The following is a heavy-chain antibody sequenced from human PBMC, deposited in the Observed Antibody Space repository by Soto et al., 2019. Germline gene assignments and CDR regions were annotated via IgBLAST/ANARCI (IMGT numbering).Heavy chain of an antibody. Sequence: SETLSLTCTVSGGSISSSSYYWGWIRQPPGKGLEWIGSIYYSGSTYYNPSLKSRVTISVDTSKNQFSLKLSSVTAADTAVYYCAGGDYYHSSGYYFYYYTMDVWGQATMVTVSS. D-gene: IGHD3-22*01. CDR2: IYYSGST. J-gene: IGHJ6*02. V-gene: IGHV4-39*01. CDR1: GGSISSSSYY. CDR3: AGGDYYHSSGYYFYYYTMDV.